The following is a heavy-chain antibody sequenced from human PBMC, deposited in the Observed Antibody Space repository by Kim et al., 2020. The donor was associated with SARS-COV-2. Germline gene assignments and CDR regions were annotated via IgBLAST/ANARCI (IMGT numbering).Heavy chain of an antibody. Sequence: SETLSLTCTVSGGSIRRGTYYWGWIRQPPGRGLEWIGSIYYNGITYYKPSLKSRVTMFVDTSRNQFSLNLSSATAADSAVYYCVRHETRASGNIDYWGQGTLVTVSS. V-gene: IGHV4-39*01. D-gene: IGHD3-10*01. CDR2: IYYNGIT. CDR3: VRHETRASGNIDY. J-gene: IGHJ4*02. CDR1: GGSIRRGTYY.